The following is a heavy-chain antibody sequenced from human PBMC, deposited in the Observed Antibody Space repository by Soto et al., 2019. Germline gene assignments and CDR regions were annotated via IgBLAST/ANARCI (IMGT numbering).Heavy chain of an antibody. J-gene: IGHJ5*02. Sequence: PSETLSLTCTVSGGSISSGGYYWSWIRQHPGKGLEWIGYIYYSGSTYYNPSLKSRVTISVDTSKNQFSLKLSSVTAADTTVYYCARALGGSCYCLISWGQGTLVTVSS. V-gene: IGHV4-31*03. CDR2: IYYSGST. CDR3: ARALGGSCYCLIS. CDR1: GGSISSGGYY. D-gene: IGHD2-15*01.